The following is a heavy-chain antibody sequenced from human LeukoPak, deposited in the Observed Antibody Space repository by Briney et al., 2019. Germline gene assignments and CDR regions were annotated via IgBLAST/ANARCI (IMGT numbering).Heavy chain of an antibody. D-gene: IGHD3-9*01. J-gene: IGHJ4*02. CDR1: GFTFSSYW. Sequence: GGSLRLSCAASGFTFSSYWMHWVRQAPGKGLVWVSRIKTDGSSTDYADSVKGRFTISRDNAKNTLYLQMNSLRAEDTAVYYCARHYVLRYFDWLGLLDYWGQGTLVTVSS. CDR3: ARHYVLRYFDWLGLLDY. CDR2: IKTDGSST. V-gene: IGHV3-74*01.